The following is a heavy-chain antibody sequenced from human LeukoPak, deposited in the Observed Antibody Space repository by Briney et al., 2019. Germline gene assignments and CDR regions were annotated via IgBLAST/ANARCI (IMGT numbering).Heavy chain of an antibody. CDR3: AKRRATQGVYNGLHV. D-gene: IGHD3-16*01. CDR2: ISGSGGST. V-gene: IGHV3-23*01. Sequence: GGSLRLSCAASGFTFSTHAMSWVRQAPGKGLEWVSVISGSGGSTYYADSVKGRFTISRDNSKNTLYLQVNSLRAEDTAVYYCAKRRATQGVYNGLHVWGQGTTVTVSS. CDR1: GFTFSTHA. J-gene: IGHJ6*02.